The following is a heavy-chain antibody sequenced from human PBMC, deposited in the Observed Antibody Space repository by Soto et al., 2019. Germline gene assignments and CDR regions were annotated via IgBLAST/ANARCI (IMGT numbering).Heavy chain of an antibody. J-gene: IGHJ4*02. CDR2: MTSGGDSR. Sequence: PGGSLRLSCEASGFAFSSYSMNWVRQAPGKGLEWIAYMTSGGDSRSYADSVRGRFTISRDNAKNSLYLQMNSLRDDDTAVYYCARDTQWAFDYWGQGTPVTVSS. CDR1: GFAFSSYS. D-gene: IGHD2-8*01. CDR3: ARDTQWAFDY. V-gene: IGHV3-48*02.